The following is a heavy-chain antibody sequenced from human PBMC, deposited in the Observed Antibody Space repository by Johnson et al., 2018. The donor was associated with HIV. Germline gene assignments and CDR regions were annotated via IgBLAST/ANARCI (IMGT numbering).Heavy chain of an antibody. Sequence: QGQLVESGGGVVQPGRSLRLSCAASGFTFSSYAMHWVRQAPGKGLEWVTFIRYDGSDKYYADSVKGRFTISRDNYKNTLYLQMNSLRAEDTAVYYCAKVYGFDYGDYYDAFDIWGQGTMVTVSS. J-gene: IGHJ3*02. CDR3: AKVYGFDYGDYYDAFDI. V-gene: IGHV3-30*02. CDR2: IRYDGSDK. D-gene: IGHD4-17*01. CDR1: GFTFSSYA.